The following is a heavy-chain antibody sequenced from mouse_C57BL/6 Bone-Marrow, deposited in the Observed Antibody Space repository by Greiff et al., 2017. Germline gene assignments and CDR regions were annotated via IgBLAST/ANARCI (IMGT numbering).Heavy chain of an antibody. V-gene: IGHV1-74*01. J-gene: IGHJ1*03. CDR2: IHPSDSDT. CDR1: GYTFTSYW. CDR3: AINSIYYYGSSYGYWYFDG. D-gene: IGHD1-1*01. Sequence: VQLQQSGAELVKPGASVKVSCKASGYTFTSYWMHWVKQRPGQGLEWIGRIHPSDSDTTYNQKFKGKATLTVDKSSSTAYMQLSSLTSEDSAVYYCAINSIYYYGSSYGYWYFDGWGTGTTVTVSS.